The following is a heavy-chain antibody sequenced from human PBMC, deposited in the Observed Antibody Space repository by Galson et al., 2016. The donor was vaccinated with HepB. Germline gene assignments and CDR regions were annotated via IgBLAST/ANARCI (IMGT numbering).Heavy chain of an antibody. D-gene: IGHD6-13*01. J-gene: IGHJ6*02. CDR2: ISWDGGST. CDR1: GFTFDDYT. Sequence: SLRLSCAASGFTFDDYTIHWVRQAPRKGLEWVSLISWDGGSTYYADSVKGRFTISRDNSKNSLYLQMNSLRTEDTALYYCAKDSSSHGFYYGMDVWGQGTTVTVSS. V-gene: IGHV3-43*01. CDR3: AKDSSSHGFYYGMDV.